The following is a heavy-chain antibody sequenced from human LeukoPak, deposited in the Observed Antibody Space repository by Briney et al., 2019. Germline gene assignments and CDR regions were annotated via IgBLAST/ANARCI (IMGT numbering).Heavy chain of an antibody. CDR2: INPNSGGT. D-gene: IGHD5-24*01. Sequence: GASVKVSCKASGYTFTGYYTHWVRQPPGQGLEWMGWINPNSGGTNYAQKFQGRVTMTRDTSISTAYMELSRLRSDDTAVYYCASRDGYNFGWFDAWGQGTLVTVSS. V-gene: IGHV1-2*02. J-gene: IGHJ5*02. CDR3: ASRDGYNFGWFDA. CDR1: GYTFTGYY.